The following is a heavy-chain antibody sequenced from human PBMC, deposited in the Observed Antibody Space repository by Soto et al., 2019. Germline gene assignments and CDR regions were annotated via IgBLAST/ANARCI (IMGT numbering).Heavy chain of an antibody. CDR2: IIPIFGTA. CDR3: AGAIFGVVRYYYYGMDV. CDR1: GGTFSSYA. Sequence: SVKVSCKASGGTFSSYAISCVRQAPGQGLEWMGGIIPIFGTANYAQKFQGRVTITADESTSTAYMELSSLRSEDTAVYYRAGAIFGVVRYYYYGMDVWGQGTTVTVSS. J-gene: IGHJ6*02. D-gene: IGHD3-3*01. V-gene: IGHV1-69*13.